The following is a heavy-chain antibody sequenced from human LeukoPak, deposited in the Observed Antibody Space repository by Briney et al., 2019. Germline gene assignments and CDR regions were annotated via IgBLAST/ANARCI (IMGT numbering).Heavy chain of an antibody. J-gene: IGHJ4*02. CDR1: GFTFSSYA. V-gene: IGHV3-23*01. CDR3: AKLYYDFWSGYWY. Sequence: PGGSLRLSCAASGFTFSSYAMSWVRQAPGKGLEWVSAISGSGGSTYYADSVKGRSTISRDNSKNTLYLQMNSLRAEDTAVYYCAKLYYDFWSGYWYWGQGTLVTVSS. CDR2: ISGSGGST. D-gene: IGHD3-3*01.